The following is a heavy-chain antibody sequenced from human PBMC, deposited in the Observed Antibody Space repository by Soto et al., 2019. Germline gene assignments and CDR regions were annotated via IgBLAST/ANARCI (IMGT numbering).Heavy chain of an antibody. Sequence: ASVKVSCKASGYTFTGYYMHWVRQAPGQGLEWMGWINPNSGGTNYAQKFQGWVTMTRDTSISTAYMELSRLRSDDTAVYYCARAYDFWSGYYLGGDAFDIWGQGTMVTVSS. D-gene: IGHD3-3*01. J-gene: IGHJ3*02. CDR2: INPNSGGT. V-gene: IGHV1-2*04. CDR3: ARAYDFWSGYYLGGDAFDI. CDR1: GYTFTGYY.